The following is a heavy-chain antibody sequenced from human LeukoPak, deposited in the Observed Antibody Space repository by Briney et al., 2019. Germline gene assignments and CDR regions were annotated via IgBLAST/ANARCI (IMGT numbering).Heavy chain of an antibody. CDR1: GGTFSSYA. D-gene: IGHD3-3*01. CDR2: IIPIFGTA. V-gene: IGHV1-69*13. Sequence: ASVKVSCKASGGTFSSYAISWVRQAPGQGLEWMGGIIPIFGTANYAQKFQGRVTITADESTSTAYMELSSLRSEDTAVNYCAREYDFWSGYYSGFDYWGQGTLVTVSS. CDR3: AREYDFWSGYYSGFDY. J-gene: IGHJ4*02.